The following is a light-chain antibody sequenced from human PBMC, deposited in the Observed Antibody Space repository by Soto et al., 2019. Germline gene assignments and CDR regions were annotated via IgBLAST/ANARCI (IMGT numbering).Light chain of an antibody. Sequence: QSALTQPASVSGSPGQSITISCSGTSNDVGGYNYVSWYQQHPDKAPKLIIFDVRYRPSGVSSRFSASKSGNTASLTISGLQAEDEAYYYCNSFTGSKTVVFGTGTKLTVL. CDR2: DVR. CDR1: SNDVGGYNY. CDR3: NSFTGSKTVV. J-gene: IGLJ1*01. V-gene: IGLV2-14*03.